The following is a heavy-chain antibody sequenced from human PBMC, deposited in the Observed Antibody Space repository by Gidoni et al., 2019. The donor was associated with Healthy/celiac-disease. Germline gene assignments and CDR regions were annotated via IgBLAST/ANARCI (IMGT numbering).Heavy chain of an antibody. D-gene: IGHD6-13*01. CDR3: ARVRIAAET. V-gene: IGHV4-34*01. Sequence: QVQLQQRGAGLLKPSATLSSTCAVYGGSLSGYYWSWTRQPPGKGLEWIGEINHSGSTNYNPSLKSRVTISVDTSKSQFSLKLSSVTAADTAVYYCARVRIAAETWGQGTLVTVSS. CDR1: GGSLSGYY. CDR2: INHSGST. J-gene: IGHJ5*02.